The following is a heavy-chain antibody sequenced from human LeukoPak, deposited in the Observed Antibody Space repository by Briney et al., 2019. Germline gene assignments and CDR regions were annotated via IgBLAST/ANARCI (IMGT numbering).Heavy chain of an antibody. CDR3: ARSLVYYGSGSYYP. V-gene: IGHV4-4*07. CDR1: GGSISSYY. Sequence: SETLSLTCTVSGGSISSYYWSWIRQPAGKGLEWIGRIYTSGSTNYNPSLKSRVTISVDTSKNQFSLKLSSVTAADTAVYYCARSLVYYGSGSYYPWGQGTLVTVSS. CDR2: IYTSGST. D-gene: IGHD3-10*01. J-gene: IGHJ4*02.